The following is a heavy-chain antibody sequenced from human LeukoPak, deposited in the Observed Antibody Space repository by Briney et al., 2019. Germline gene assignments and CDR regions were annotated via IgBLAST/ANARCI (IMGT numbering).Heavy chain of an antibody. J-gene: IGHJ4*02. CDR1: GGSFSGYY. CDR3: AVGYCSGGSCSTPFDY. D-gene: IGHD2-15*01. CDR2: IYSGGST. Sequence: PSETLSLTCAVYGGSFSGYYWSWIRQPPGKGLEWVSVIYSGGSTYYADSVKGRFTISRHNSKNTLYLQMNSLRAEDTAVYYCAVGYCSGGSCSTPFDYWGQGTLVTVSS. V-gene: IGHV3-53*04.